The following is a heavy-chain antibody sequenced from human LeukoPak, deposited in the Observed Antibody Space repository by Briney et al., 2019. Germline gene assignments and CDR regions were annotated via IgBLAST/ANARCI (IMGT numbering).Heavy chain of an antibody. CDR3: AKLDYYDTH. Sequence: GGSLRLSCAASGFTFSSYAMSWVRQAPGKGLEWVSSITGSSASTYYADSVKGRFTISRDNSKNTLYLQMNSLRAEDTAVYFCAKLDYYDTHWGQGTLVTVSS. J-gene: IGHJ4*02. CDR1: GFTFSSYA. D-gene: IGHD3-22*01. CDR2: ITGSSAST. V-gene: IGHV3-23*01.